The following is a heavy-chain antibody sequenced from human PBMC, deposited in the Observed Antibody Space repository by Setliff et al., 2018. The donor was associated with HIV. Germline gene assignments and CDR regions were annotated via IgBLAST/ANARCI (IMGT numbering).Heavy chain of an antibody. CDR1: GYRFSNHF. D-gene: IGHD6-6*01. Sequence: GASVKVSCKSSGYRFSNHFIHWVRQAPGQGLEWMEVIDPTDGSTSFTQKFQGRVTVTRDTSTSTVYMELSGLKSEDTAMYYCARGKQMSRRSDAFDIWGQGTKVTV. V-gene: IGHV1-46*01. J-gene: IGHJ3*02. CDR2: IDPTDGST. CDR3: ARGKQMSRRSDAFDI.